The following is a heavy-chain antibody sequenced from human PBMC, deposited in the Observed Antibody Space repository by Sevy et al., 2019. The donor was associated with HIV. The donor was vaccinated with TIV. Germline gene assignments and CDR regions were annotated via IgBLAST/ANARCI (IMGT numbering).Heavy chain of an antibody. D-gene: IGHD3-9*01. Sequence: GGSLRLSCAASGLTFSSYAMSWVRQAPGKGLEWVSAISGSGGSTYYADSVKGRFTISRDNSKNTLYLQMNSLRAEDTAVHYCALYLTGSPGDYWGQGTLVTVSS. V-gene: IGHV3-23*01. CDR3: ALYLTGSPGDY. CDR1: GLTFSSYA. CDR2: ISGSGGST. J-gene: IGHJ4*02.